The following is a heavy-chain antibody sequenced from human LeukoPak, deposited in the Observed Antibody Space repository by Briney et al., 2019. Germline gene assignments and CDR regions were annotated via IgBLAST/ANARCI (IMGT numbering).Heavy chain of an antibody. D-gene: IGHD1-26*01. CDR1: GYTFTSYA. V-gene: IGHV1-3*01. Sequence: ASVKVSSKASGYTFTSYAMHWGRQAPGQRLDWMGWINAGNGNTKYSQKFQGRVTITRDTSASTAYMELSSLRSEDTAVYYCARGRGSWGDYFDYWGQGTLVTVSS. CDR3: ARGRGSWGDYFDY. CDR2: INAGNGNT. J-gene: IGHJ4*02.